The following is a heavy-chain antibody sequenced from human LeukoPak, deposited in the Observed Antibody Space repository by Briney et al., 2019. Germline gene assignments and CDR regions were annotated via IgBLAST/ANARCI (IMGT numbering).Heavy chain of an antibody. Sequence: VKVSCKASGYTFTGYYMHWVRQAPGQGLEWMGWINPYSGGTNYAQKFQGRVTMTRDTSISTAYMELIRLRSDDTAVYYCARVFPKDDSSGYYELDFDYWGQGTLVTV. CDR3: ARVFPKDDSSGYYELDFDY. D-gene: IGHD3-22*01. CDR1: GYTFTGYY. J-gene: IGHJ4*02. V-gene: IGHV1-2*02. CDR2: INPYSGGT.